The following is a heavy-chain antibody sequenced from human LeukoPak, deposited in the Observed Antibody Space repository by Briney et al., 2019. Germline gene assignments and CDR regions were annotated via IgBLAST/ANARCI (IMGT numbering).Heavy chain of an antibody. J-gene: IGHJ2*01. D-gene: IGHD6-13*01. CDR3: ARHEKGGAAAGYCYFDL. Sequence: SETLSLTCTVSDGSISSFSYYWAWIRQPPGKGLQWIGCVYYSGSTYYNPSLESRVTISVDTSKNQFSLQLRSVTAADTAVYYCARHEKGGAAAGYCYFDLWGRGTLITVSS. CDR2: VYYSGST. V-gene: IGHV4-39*01. CDR1: DGSISSFSYY.